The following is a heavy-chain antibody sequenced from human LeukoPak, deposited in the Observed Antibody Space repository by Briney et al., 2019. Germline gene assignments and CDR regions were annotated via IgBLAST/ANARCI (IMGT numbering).Heavy chain of an antibody. Sequence: PGGSLRLSCAASGFPFSSYWMSWVRQAPGKGLEWVANIKEDGSGKNYVDSVKGRFTISRDNSKNTLYLQMNSLRAEDTAVYYCAKGKQWLVQDYWGQGTLVTVSS. CDR2: IKEDGSGK. CDR3: AKGKQWLVQDY. CDR1: GFPFSSYW. V-gene: IGHV3-7*03. J-gene: IGHJ4*02. D-gene: IGHD6-19*01.